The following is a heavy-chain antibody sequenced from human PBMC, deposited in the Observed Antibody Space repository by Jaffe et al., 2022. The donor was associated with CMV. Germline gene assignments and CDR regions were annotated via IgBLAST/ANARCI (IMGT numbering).Heavy chain of an antibody. Sequence: EVQLVESGGGLVQPGGSLRLSCAASGFTFSSYEMNWVRQAPGKGLEWVSYISSSGSTIYYADSVKGRFTISRDNAKNSLYLQMNSLRAEDTAVYYCARLTYYYDSSVHYWGQGTLVTVSS. CDR1: GFTFSSYE. D-gene: IGHD3-22*01. J-gene: IGHJ4*02. V-gene: IGHV3-48*03. CDR2: ISSSGSTI. CDR3: ARLTYYYDSSVHY.